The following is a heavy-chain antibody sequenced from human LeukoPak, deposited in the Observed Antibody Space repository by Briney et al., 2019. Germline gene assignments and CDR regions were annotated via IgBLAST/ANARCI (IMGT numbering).Heavy chain of an antibody. D-gene: IGHD4-17*01. V-gene: IGHV3-9*01. CDR2: ISWNSGSI. J-gene: IGHJ3*02. Sequence: GRSLRLSCAASGFTFDDYAMHWVRQAPGKGLEWVSGISWNSGSIGCADSVKGRFTISRDNAKNSLYLQMNSLRAEDTALYYCAKLTFLTTVTPGAFDIWGQGTMVTVSS. CDR3: AKLTFLTTVTPGAFDI. CDR1: GFTFDDYA.